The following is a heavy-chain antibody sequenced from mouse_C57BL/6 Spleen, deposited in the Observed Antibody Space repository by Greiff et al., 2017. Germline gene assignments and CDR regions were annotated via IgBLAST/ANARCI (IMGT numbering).Heavy chain of an antibody. V-gene: IGHV5-9-1*02. CDR2: ISSGGDYI. CDR1: GFTFSSYA. D-gene: IGHD2-4*01. J-gene: IGHJ2*01. CDR3: TRVRDDYGPYYFDY. Sequence: DVQLVESGEGLVKPGGSLKLSCAASGFTFSSYAMSWVRQTPEKRLEWVAYISSGGDYIYYADTVKGRFTISRDNARNTLYLQMSSLKSEDTAMYYCTRVRDDYGPYYFDYWGQGTTLTVSS.